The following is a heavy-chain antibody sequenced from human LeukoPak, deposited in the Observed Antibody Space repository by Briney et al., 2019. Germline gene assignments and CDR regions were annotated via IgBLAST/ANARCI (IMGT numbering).Heavy chain of an antibody. V-gene: IGHV3-33*08. CDR2: IWYDGSKQ. D-gene: IGHD3-10*01. J-gene: IGHJ4*02. CDR1: GFNFNSHG. Sequence: GGSLRLSCAASGFNFNSHGMHWVRQAPGKGLEWVAIIWYDGSKQYYADSVKGRFTISRDNSKDTLYLQMNSLRDEDTAVYYCARDRGARYYDYWGQGTQVSVSS. CDR3: ARDRGARYYDY.